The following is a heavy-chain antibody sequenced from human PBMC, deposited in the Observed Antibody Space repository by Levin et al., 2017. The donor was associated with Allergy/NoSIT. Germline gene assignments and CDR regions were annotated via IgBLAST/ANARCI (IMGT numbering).Heavy chain of an antibody. D-gene: IGHD3-10*01. J-gene: IGHJ4*02. CDR1: GASFSAFL. V-gene: IGHV4-34*01. CDR3: ARGPKIIMVRDARGPGEV. Sequence: MSSETLSLTCAVYGASFSAFLWYWIRQAPGKGPEWIGEIDHRANSRYNPSFGSRLTISVDPSKSQLSLTLTSVSATDTAVYYCARGPKIIMVRDARGPGEVWGQGTPVTVSS. CDR2: IDHRANS.